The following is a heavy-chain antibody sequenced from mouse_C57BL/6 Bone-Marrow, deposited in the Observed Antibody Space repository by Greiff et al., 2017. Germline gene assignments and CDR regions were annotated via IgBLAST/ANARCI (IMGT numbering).Heavy chain of an antibody. D-gene: IGHD1-1*01. J-gene: IGHJ3*01. Sequence: EVLLVESGGGLVQPGGSMKLSCAASGFTFSDSWMDWVRQSPEKGLEWVADIRNKANNHATYYAESVKGRFTISSDDSKRSVYLQMNSLCAEDTGIYYCTSYYYWFAYWGQGTLVTVSA. V-gene: IGHV6-6*01. CDR2: IRNKANNHAT. CDR1: GFTFSDSW. CDR3: TSYYYWFAY.